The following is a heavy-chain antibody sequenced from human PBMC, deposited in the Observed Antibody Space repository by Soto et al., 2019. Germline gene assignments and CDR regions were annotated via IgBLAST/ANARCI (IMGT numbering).Heavy chain of an antibody. D-gene: IGHD3-10*01. CDR3: ARDGRWLGPYYYYGMDV. Sequence: SQTLSLTCAISGDSVSSNSAAWNWIRQSPSRGLEWLGRTYYRSKWYNDYAVSVESRITINPDTSKNQFSLQLNSVTPEDTAVYYCARDGRWLGPYYYYGMDVWGQGTTVTVSS. V-gene: IGHV6-1*01. CDR1: GDSVSSNSAA. J-gene: IGHJ6*02. CDR2: TYYRSKWYN.